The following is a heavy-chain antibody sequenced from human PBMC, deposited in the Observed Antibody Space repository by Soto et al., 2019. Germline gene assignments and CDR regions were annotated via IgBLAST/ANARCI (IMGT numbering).Heavy chain of an antibody. CDR2: IYHSGST. CDR3: ARDYGSYDSSGYYWNWFDP. CDR1: GGSISSGVYS. J-gene: IGHJ5*02. D-gene: IGHD3-22*01. V-gene: IGHV4-30-2*01. Sequence: SETLSLTCAVSGGSISSGVYSWSWIRQPPGKGLEWIGYIYHSGSTYYNPSLKSRVTISVDRSKNQFSLKLSSVTAADTAVYYCARDYGSYDSSGYYWNWFDPWGQGTLVTVSS.